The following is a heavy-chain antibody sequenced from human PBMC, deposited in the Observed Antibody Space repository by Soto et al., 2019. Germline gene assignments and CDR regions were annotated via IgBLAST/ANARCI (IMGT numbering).Heavy chain of an antibody. V-gene: IGHV3-23*01. J-gene: IGHJ5*02. D-gene: IGHD6-13*01. Sequence: GGSLRLSCAASGFTFISYAMSWVSQAPGKGLEWVSAISGSGGSTYYADSVKGRFTISRDNSKNTLYLQMNSLRAEDTAVYYCAKVSGIAAAGILRWFDPWGQGTLVTVSS. CDR1: GFTFISYA. CDR2: ISGSGGST. CDR3: AKVSGIAAAGILRWFDP.